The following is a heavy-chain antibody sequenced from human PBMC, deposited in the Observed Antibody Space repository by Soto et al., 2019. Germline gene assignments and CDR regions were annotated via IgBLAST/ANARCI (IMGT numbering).Heavy chain of an antibody. CDR2: VKQDGSEK. Sequence: EVQLVESGGGLVQPGGSLRLSCAASGFTFSSYYMSWVRQPPGKGLEWVANVKQDGSEKYYVDSVKGRFTISRDNAKNSLYLQMNSLRAEDTAVYYCARDGSSAGFDIWGQGTMVTVSS. D-gene: IGHD3-10*01. CDR1: GFTFSSYY. J-gene: IGHJ3*02. CDR3: ARDGSSAGFDI. V-gene: IGHV3-7*01.